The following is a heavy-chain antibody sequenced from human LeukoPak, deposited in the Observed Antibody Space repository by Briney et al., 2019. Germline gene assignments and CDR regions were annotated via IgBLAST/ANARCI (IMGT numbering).Heavy chain of an antibody. V-gene: IGHV1-18*01. D-gene: IGHD6-13*01. J-gene: IGHJ4*02. Sequence: ASGNVSCKASGYTFTNYGVNGVRQAPGQGLEWMGGISTYNGNTNDAPNLYGRGTITTATSTSTAFMELRSLTSDDTAVYFCASDQPGIAVAGRPPAYDYWGQGTLVTVSS. CDR1: GYTFTNYG. CDR3: ASDQPGIAVAGRPPAYDY. CDR2: ISTYNGNT.